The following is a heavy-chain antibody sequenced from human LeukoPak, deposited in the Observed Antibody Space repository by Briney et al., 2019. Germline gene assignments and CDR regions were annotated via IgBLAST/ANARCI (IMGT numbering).Heavy chain of an antibody. Sequence: KPSETLSLTCAVSGYSISSGYYWGWIRQPPGKGLEWIGRIYHSESTYYNPSLKRRVTISVDTSKNQFSLRLSSVTAADTAVYYCARHDLLLWFGEFSGRFDPWGQGTLVTVSS. CDR3: ARHDLLLWFGEFSGRFDP. V-gene: IGHV4-38-2*01. J-gene: IGHJ5*02. D-gene: IGHD3-10*01. CDR1: GYSISSGYY. CDR2: IYHSEST.